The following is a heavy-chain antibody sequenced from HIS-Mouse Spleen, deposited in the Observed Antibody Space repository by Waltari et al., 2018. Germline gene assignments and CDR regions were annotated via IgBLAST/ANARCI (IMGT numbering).Heavy chain of an antibody. J-gene: IGHJ6*02. V-gene: IGHV4-39*01. Sequence: QLQLQESGPGLVKPSETLSLTCTVSGGSISSSSYYWGWIRQPPGKGLEWIGCIYYSGGTYYNPSLKSRVTISVDTSKNQFSLKLSSVTAADTSVYYCARRIAAAGYYYYYYGMDVWGQGTTVTVSS. CDR3: ARRIAAAGYYYYYYGMDV. CDR2: IYYSGGT. D-gene: IGHD6-13*01. CDR1: GGSISSSSYY.